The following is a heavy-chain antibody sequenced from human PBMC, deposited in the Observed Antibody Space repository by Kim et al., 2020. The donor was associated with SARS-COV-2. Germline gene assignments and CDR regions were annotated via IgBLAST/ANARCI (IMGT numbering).Heavy chain of an antibody. CDR1: GGSISSSSYY. J-gene: IGHJ4*02. CDR2: IYYSGST. V-gene: IGHV4-39*01. D-gene: IGHD5-18*01. Sequence: SETLSLTCTVSGGSISSSSYYWGWIRQPPGKGLEWIGSIYYSGSTYYNPSLKSRVTISVDTSKNQFSLKLSSVTAADTAVYYCARHRGGYSYGQLDYWGQGTLVTVSS. CDR3: ARHRGGYSYGQLDY.